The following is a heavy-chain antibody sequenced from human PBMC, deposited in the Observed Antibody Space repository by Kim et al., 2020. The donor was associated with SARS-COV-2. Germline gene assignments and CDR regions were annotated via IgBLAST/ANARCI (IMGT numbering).Heavy chain of an antibody. V-gene: IGHV4-39*01. CDR3: ARLFPTKISYYYGSGLPGGY. Sequence: SETLSLTCTVSGGSISSSSYYWGWIRQPPGKGLEWIGSIYYSGSTYYNPSLKSRVTISVDTSKNQFSLKLSSVTAADTAVYYCARLFPTKISYYYGSGLPGGYWGQGTLVTVSS. CDR1: GGSISSSSYY. D-gene: IGHD3-10*01. CDR2: IYYSGST. J-gene: IGHJ4*02.